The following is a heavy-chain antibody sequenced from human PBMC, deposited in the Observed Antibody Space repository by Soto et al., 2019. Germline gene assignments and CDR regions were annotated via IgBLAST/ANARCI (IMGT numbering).Heavy chain of an antibody. J-gene: IGHJ4*02. CDR1: GGTGGTFGRYA. CDR3: ARGTDDSSGYDFDD. V-gene: IGHV1-69*06. Sequence: GASVKVSCKASGGTGGTFGRYAVSWVREAPGQGLEWMGGIIPMFGTANYAQRCQGRVTITATTATTTVNMELSSLRSEDTALYYSARGTDDSSGYDFDDWGQGTLVTVSS. D-gene: IGHD3-22*01. CDR2: IIPMFGTA.